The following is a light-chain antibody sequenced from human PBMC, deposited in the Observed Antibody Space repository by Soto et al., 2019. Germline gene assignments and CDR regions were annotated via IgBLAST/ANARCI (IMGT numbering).Light chain of an antibody. V-gene: IGLV2-11*01. CDR2: DVS. Sequence: QSALTQPRSVSGSPGQSVTISCTETSSDVGGYTFVSWYQQRPGKATKLMIYDVSKRPSGVPDRLSGSKSGNTASLTISGIKAEDEADYYCCSHSGTYIFAVLFGGGIKLTVL. J-gene: IGLJ2*01. CDR1: SSDVGGYTF. CDR3: CSHSGTYIFAVL.